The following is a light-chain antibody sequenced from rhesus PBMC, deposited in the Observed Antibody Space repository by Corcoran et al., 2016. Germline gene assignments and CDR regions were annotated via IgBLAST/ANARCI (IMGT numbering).Light chain of an antibody. J-gene: IGKJ3*01. CDR2: AAT. Sequence: DIQMTQSPSSLSASVGDTVTITCRASQGISSYLNWFQKKPGTAPKLLIYAATRLESGVPSRFSGSGSGTDFTLTIRSLQPEDFAVYYFLQRNSYPFTFGPGTKLEIK. CDR3: LQRNSYPFT. CDR1: QGISSY. V-gene: IGKV1-28*03.